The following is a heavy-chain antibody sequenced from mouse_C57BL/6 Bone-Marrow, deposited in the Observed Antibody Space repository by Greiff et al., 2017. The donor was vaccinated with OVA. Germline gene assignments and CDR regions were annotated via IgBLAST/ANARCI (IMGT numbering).Heavy chain of an antibody. CDR1: GFTFTVYY. V-gene: IGHV1-77*01. Sequence: QVQLTDSGAELVKPGASVKISCKASGFTFTVYYINWVQQRPGQGLEWIGKIGPGSGSTYYNEKFKGKATLTADKSSSTAYMQLSSLTSEDSAVYFGARWGLWEGAWFAYWGQGTLVTVSA. CDR3: ARWGLWEGAWFAY. J-gene: IGHJ3*01. CDR2: IGPGSGST. D-gene: IGHD4-1*01.